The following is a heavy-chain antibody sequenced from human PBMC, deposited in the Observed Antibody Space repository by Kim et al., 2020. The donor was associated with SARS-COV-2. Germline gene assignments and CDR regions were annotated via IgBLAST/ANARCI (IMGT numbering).Heavy chain of an antibody. Sequence: ASVKVSCKASGYTFTSYAMHWVRQAPGQRLEWMGWINAGNGNTKYSQKFQGRVTITRDTSASTAYMELSSLRSEDTAVYYCARNLYYYGSGSYSNWFDPWGQGTLVTVSS. V-gene: IGHV1-3*01. D-gene: IGHD3-10*01. CDR3: ARNLYYYGSGSYSNWFDP. CDR2: INAGNGNT. J-gene: IGHJ5*02. CDR1: GYTFTSYA.